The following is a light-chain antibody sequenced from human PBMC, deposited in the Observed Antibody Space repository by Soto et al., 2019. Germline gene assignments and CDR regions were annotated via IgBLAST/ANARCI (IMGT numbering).Light chain of an antibody. CDR1: SSDIGAYIY. V-gene: IGLV2-8*01. Sequence: QAGLTEPPAAYGSIGQSLTISCTRTSSDIGAYIYVSWYQQHPGKAPKNLISEVSRRPSGVPERFSGSKSGNTASLTVSGLQADDEGHYYCSSYAGSNNFVFGTGTNVTVL. CDR3: SSYAGSNNFV. CDR2: EVS. J-gene: IGLJ1*01.